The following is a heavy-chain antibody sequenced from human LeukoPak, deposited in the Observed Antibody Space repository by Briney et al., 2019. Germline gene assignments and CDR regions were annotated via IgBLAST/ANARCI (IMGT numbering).Heavy chain of an antibody. CDR3: AREWPTSQSGPVG. Sequence: GGSLRPSCAASGFTFSSYSMNWVRQAPGKGLQWVSYISSSSSAMYYADSVKGRFTISRDNAKNSLFLQMNSLRAEDTAVYYCAREWPTSQSGPVGWGQGTLVTVSS. CDR2: ISSSSSAM. D-gene: IGHD3-3*01. J-gene: IGHJ4*02. V-gene: IGHV3-48*01. CDR1: GFTFSSYS.